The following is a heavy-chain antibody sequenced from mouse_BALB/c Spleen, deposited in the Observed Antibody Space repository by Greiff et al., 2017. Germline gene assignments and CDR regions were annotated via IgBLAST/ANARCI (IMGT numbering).Heavy chain of an antibody. CDR3: ARKDYDGFAY. Sequence: VQLKESGAELVRPGSSVKISCKASGYAFSSYWMNWVKQRPGQGLEWIGQIYPGDGDTNYNGKFKGKATLTADKSSSTAYMQLSSLTSEDSAVYFCARKDYDGFAYWGQGTLVTVSA. V-gene: IGHV1-80*01. J-gene: IGHJ3*01. CDR1: GYAFSSYW. D-gene: IGHD1-1*01. CDR2: IYPGDGDT.